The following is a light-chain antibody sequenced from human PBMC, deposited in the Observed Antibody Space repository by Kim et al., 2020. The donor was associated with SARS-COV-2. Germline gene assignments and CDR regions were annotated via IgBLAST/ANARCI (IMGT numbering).Light chain of an antibody. V-gene: IGLV3-9*01. CDR3: HVWDSSTAV. Sequence: VALGQTARITCGGNNIGSKNVHWYQQKPGQAPVLVIYRDSNRPSGIPERFSGSNSGNTATLTISRAQAGDEADYYCHVWDSSTAVFGGGTKLAVL. J-gene: IGLJ3*02. CDR2: RDS. CDR1: NIGSKN.